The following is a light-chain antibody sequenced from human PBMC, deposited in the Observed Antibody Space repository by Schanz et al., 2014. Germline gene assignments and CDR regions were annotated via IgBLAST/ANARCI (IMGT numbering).Light chain of an antibody. CDR2: WAS. CDR1: QSVLYSSNNKNY. V-gene: IGKV4-1*01. J-gene: IGKJ1*01. CDR3: QHYGNSPPLT. Sequence: DIVMTQSPDSLAVSLGERATINCKSSQSVLYSSNNKNYLAWYQQKPGQPPKLLISWASTRESGVPDRFSGSGSGTDFTLSISRLEPEDFAVYYCQHYGNSPPLTFGQGTKVETK.